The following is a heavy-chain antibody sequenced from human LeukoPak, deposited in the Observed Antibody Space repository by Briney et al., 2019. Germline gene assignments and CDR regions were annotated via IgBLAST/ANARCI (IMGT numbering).Heavy chain of an antibody. CDR1: GFTFDDYA. J-gene: IGHJ3*02. CDR3: AKDTSYYYGSGRRKALDAFDI. D-gene: IGHD3-10*01. V-gene: IGHV3-9*01. Sequence: GGSLRLSCAASGFTFDDYAMHWVWQAPGKGLEWVSGISWNSGSIGYADSVKGRFTISRDNAKNSLYLQMNSLRAEDTALYYCAKDTSYYYGSGRRKALDAFDIWGQGTMVTVSS. CDR2: ISWNSGSI.